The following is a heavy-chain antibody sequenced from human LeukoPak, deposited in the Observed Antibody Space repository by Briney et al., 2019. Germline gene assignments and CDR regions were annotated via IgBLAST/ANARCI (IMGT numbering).Heavy chain of an antibody. D-gene: IGHD3-9*01. V-gene: IGHV4-34*01. J-gene: IGHJ3*02. CDR2: INHSGST. Sequence: PSETLSLTCAVYGGSFSGYYWSWIRQPPGKGLEWIGEINHSGSTNYNPSLTSRVTISVGTSKNQFSLKLSSVTDADTAVYYCASSLLTADAFDIWGQGTMVTVSS. CDR1: GGSFSGYY. CDR3: ASSLLTADAFDI.